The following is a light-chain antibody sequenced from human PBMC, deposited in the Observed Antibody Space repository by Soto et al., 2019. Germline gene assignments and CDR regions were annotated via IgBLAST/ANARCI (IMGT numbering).Light chain of an antibody. CDR2: GHS. V-gene: IGLV1-40*01. CDR1: YSNIGAGHD. Sequence: QSVLTQPPSVSGAPGQRVTISCTGSYSNIGAGHDVHWYQQVPGTAPKLLIYGHSKRPSGVPDRFSGSKSGTSASLASGLQSEDEADYYCAAWDDSLNGGVFGGGTKLTVL. CDR3: AAWDDSLNGGV. J-gene: IGLJ3*02.